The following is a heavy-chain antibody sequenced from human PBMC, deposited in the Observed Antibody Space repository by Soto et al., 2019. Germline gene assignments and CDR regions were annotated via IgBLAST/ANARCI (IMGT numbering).Heavy chain of an antibody. Sequence: EVQLVESGGGLVQPGGSLRLSCAASGFTFSSYWMHWVRQAPGKGLVWVSRINSDGSSTSYADSVKGRFTISRDNAKNTLYLQMNSLRAEDTAVYYCGFHSYGLGWLVDPWGQGTLVTVSS. CDR3: GFHSYGLGWLVDP. D-gene: IGHD5-18*01. V-gene: IGHV3-74*01. CDR1: GFTFSSYW. J-gene: IGHJ5*02. CDR2: INSDGSST.